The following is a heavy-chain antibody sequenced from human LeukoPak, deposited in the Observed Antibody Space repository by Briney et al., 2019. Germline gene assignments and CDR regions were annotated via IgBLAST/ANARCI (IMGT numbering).Heavy chain of an antibody. CDR1: GFTFSIYA. Sequence: GGSLRLSCAASGFTFSIYAMSWVRQAPGKGLEWVSAISGSGGSTYYTDSVKGRFTISRDNSKNTLYLQMNSLRAEDTAVYYCARVATRAGGGFDYWGQGTLVTVSS. J-gene: IGHJ4*02. CDR2: ISGSGGST. D-gene: IGHD5-24*01. CDR3: ARVATRAGGGFDY. V-gene: IGHV3-23*01.